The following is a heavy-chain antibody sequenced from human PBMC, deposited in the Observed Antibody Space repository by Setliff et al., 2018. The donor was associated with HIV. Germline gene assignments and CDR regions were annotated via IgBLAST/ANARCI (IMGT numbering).Heavy chain of an antibody. CDR2: IKTDGGTT. V-gene: IGHV3-48*01. D-gene: IGHD3-16*01. CDR3: ARGRCSDAACFFDY. J-gene: IGHJ4*02. Sequence: PGGSLRLSCMGSGFTFKTYSMNWVRQAPGKGLEWLSYIKTDGGTTYDADSVEGRFTISRDNAKNSLYLQMDNLTVDDTAVYFCARGRCSDAACFFDYWGQGTLVTVSS. CDR1: GFTFKTYS.